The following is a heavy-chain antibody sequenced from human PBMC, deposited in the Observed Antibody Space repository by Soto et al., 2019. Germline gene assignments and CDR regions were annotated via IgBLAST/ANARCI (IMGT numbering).Heavy chain of an antibody. D-gene: IGHD2-21*02. J-gene: IGHJ6*02. CDR2: IYKGGGT. CDR1: GFTVSSNY. V-gene: IGHV3-53*01. Sequence: PGGSLRLSCAASGFTVSSNYMSWVRQAPGKGLEWVSVIYKGGGTYYADSVKGRFTISRDNAKNSLSLQMNSMTAEDTAVYYCAREETAWPLAYGLDVWGQGTTVTVSS. CDR3: AREETAWPLAYGLDV.